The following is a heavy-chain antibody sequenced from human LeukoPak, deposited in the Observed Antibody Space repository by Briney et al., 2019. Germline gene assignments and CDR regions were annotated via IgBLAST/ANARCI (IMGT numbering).Heavy chain of an antibody. J-gene: IGHJ4*02. CDR1: GGSIRSYY. CDR3: ARHGASGSYLYYFDY. CDR2: IYYSGST. D-gene: IGHD1-26*01. Sequence: PSETLSLTGTVSGGSIRSYYWSWIRQTPGKGLEWIGYIYYSGSTNYNPSLKSRVTISVDTSKNQFSLKLSSVTAAATAVYFCARHGASGSYLYYFDYWGQGTLVTASS. V-gene: IGHV4-59*08.